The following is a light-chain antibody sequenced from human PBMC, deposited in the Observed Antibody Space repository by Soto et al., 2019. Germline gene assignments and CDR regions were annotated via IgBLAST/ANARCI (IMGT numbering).Light chain of an antibody. V-gene: IGKV4-1*01. CDR3: QQYYSTPWT. Sequence: DIVMTQSPDSLAVSLGERATINCKSSQSVLYSSNNKNYLAWYQKKPGQPTKLLIYWASTRESVVPDRFSGSGSGTNFNLTISSLQAEDVAVYYCQQYYSTPWTFGQGTKLEIK. CDR1: QSVLYSSNNKNY. J-gene: IGKJ1*01. CDR2: WAS.